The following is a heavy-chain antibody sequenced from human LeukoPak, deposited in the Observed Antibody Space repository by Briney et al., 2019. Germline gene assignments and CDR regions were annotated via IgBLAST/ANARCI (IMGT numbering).Heavy chain of an antibody. CDR3: ARVQQYDDFDY. V-gene: IGHV3-11*01. CDR1: GFAFSDYY. Sequence: KPGGSLRLSCAASGFAFSDYYMSWIRQAPGKGLEWVSYISSSGSTIYYADSVKGRFTISRDNAKNSLYLQMNSLRAEDTAFYYCARVQQYDDFDYWGQGTLVTVSS. J-gene: IGHJ4*02. D-gene: IGHD3-16*01. CDR2: ISSSGSTI.